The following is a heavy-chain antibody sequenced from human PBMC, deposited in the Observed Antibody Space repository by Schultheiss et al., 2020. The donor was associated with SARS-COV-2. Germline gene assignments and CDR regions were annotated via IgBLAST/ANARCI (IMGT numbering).Heavy chain of an antibody. Sequence: GGSLRLSCAASGFTFSSYDMHWVRQATGKGLEWVSAIGTAGDPYYPGSVKGRFTISRDNSKNTLYLQMNSLRAEDTAVYYCARDSFTGVDYWGQGTLVTVSS. CDR2: IGTAGDP. CDR3: ARDSFTGVDY. CDR1: GFTFSSYD. V-gene: IGHV3-13*05. J-gene: IGHJ4*02. D-gene: IGHD7-27*01.